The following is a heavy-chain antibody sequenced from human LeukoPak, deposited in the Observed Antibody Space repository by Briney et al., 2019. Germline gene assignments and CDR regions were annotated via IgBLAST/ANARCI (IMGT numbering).Heavy chain of an antibody. CDR2: IRYDGSNT. V-gene: IGHV3-30-3*01. CDR3: ARGGLALYSRGISPAYEI. Sequence: GGSLRLSCAASGFTFSSYAMHWVRQAPGKGLVWVSGIRYDGSNTFYADSVKGRFTISRDNAKNTVYLQMNSLRAEDTAVYYCARGGLALYSRGISPAYEIWDQGTMVTASS. J-gene: IGHJ3*02. D-gene: IGHD3-10*01. CDR1: GFTFSSYA.